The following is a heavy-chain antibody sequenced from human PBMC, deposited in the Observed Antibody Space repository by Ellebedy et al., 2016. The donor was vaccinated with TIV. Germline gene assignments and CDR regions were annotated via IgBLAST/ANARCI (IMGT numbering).Heavy chain of an antibody. CDR2: ISSGGGAM. Sequence: PGGSLRLSCAASGFTFSSYEMNWVRQAPGKGLEWVSYISSGGGAMYYADSVKGRFTLSRDNAKNSLYLQLNSLRVEDTAVYYCARGPSWAARYSYGLDVWGQGTTVTVSS. CDR3: ARGPSWAARYSYGLDV. J-gene: IGHJ6*02. CDR1: GFTFSSYE. V-gene: IGHV3-48*03. D-gene: IGHD3-9*01.